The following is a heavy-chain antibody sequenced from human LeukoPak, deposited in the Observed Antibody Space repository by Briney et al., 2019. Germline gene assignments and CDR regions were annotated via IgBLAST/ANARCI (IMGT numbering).Heavy chain of an antibody. Sequence: RGSLRLSCAASGFTFSTYAMSWVRQAPGKGLEWVSTINDSGGSTYYADSVKGRFTISRDNSKNTLYLQMNGLRAEDTAVYYCAKRIVGRFYYFDYWGQGTLVTVSS. V-gene: IGHV3-23*01. CDR3: AKRIVGRFYYFDY. D-gene: IGHD1-26*01. CDR2: INDSGGST. CDR1: GFTFSTYA. J-gene: IGHJ4*02.